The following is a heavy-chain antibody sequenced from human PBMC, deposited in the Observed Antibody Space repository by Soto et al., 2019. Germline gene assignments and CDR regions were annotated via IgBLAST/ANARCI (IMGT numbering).Heavy chain of an antibody. Sequence: QVQLVESGGGVVQPGRSLRLSCAASGFTFSSYAMHWVRQAPGKGLEWVAVISYDGSNKYYADSVNGRFTISRDNSKNTLYRQMNSLRAEDTAVYYCARDIVLMATLYHSGFDYWGQGTLVTVSS. V-gene: IGHV3-30-3*01. CDR3: ARDIVLMATLYHSGFDY. CDR2: ISYDGSNK. J-gene: IGHJ4*02. D-gene: IGHD5-12*01. CDR1: GFTFSSYA.